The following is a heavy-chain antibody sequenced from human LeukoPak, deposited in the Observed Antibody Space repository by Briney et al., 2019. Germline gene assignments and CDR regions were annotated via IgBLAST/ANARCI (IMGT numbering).Heavy chain of an antibody. Sequence: TGVSLRLSCAASGFTFSSYAMSWVRQAPGKGLEWVSAISGSGGSTYYADSVKGRFTISRDNSKNTLYLQMNSLRAEDTAVYYCAKDRDYGDYGRVDAFDIWGQGTMVTVSS. V-gene: IGHV3-23*01. J-gene: IGHJ3*02. CDR3: AKDRDYGDYGRVDAFDI. CDR2: ISGSGGST. CDR1: GFTFSSYA. D-gene: IGHD4-17*01.